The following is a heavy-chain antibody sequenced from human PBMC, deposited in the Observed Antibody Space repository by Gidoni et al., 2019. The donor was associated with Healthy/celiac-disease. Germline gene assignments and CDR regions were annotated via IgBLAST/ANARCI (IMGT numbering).Heavy chain of an antibody. CDR3: ARGFVLGYCTNGVCYTLDY. J-gene: IGHJ4*02. CDR1: GFTFSSYV. Sequence: QVQLVESGGGVVQPGRSLRLSCAASGFTFSSYVMHWVRQAPGKGLEWVAVISYDGSNKYYADSVKGRFTISRDNSKNTLYLQMNSLRAEDTAVYYCARGFVLGYCTNGVCYTLDYWGQGTLVTVSS. CDR2: ISYDGSNK. V-gene: IGHV3-30-3*01. D-gene: IGHD2-8*01.